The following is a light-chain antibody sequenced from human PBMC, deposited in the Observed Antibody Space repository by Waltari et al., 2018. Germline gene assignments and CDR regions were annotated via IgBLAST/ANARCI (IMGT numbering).Light chain of an antibody. CDR1: RVVQSSNKKNY. Sequence: RVVQSSNKKNYFAWYQENPGQRPKLLIYWAVSRKSGVPDLFSGSGSGTDFTRTSSILQAEDVAVYCSQQIHSHLRTFVQGTKVEIK. CDR3: QQIHSHLRT. V-gene: IGKV4-1*01. CDR2: WAV. J-gene: IGKJ1*01.